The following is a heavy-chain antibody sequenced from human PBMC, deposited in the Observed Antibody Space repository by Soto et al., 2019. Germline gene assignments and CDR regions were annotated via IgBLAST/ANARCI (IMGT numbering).Heavy chain of an antibody. J-gene: IGHJ3*02. CDR2: TFYRSRWYT. CDR1: GDSVSSDSAT. CDR3: ARGVVPSAPGDAFDI. Sequence: PSQTLSLTCVISGDSVSSDSATWNWIRQSPSRGLEWLGRTFYRSRWYTDYALSLTSRITIKPDTSNIQFSLHLNSVTPDDTAVYYCARGVVPSAPGDAFDIWGQGTVVTVS. V-gene: IGHV6-1*01. D-gene: IGHD2-2*01.